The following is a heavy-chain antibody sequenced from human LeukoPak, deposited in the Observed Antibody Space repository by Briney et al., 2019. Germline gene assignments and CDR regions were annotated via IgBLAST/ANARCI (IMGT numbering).Heavy chain of an antibody. CDR3: ARAKRETSTRPWTSGMDV. J-gene: IGHJ6*02. D-gene: IGHD3/OR15-3a*01. V-gene: IGHV3-13*01. CDR1: GFTVSSTY. CDR2: LGSAGDK. Sequence: GGSLRLSCAASGFTVSSTYMSWVRQPIGKGLDWVSGLGSAGDKYHAGSERGRFTISREDAENSVYLQMNGLRPEDTAIYYCARAKRETSTRPWTSGMDVWGQGTRVTVSS.